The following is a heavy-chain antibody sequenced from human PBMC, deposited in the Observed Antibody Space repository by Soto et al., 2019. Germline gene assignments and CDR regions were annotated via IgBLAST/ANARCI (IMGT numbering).Heavy chain of an antibody. CDR1: GYTFTSYG. V-gene: IGHV1-18*01. D-gene: IGHD3-3*01. CDR3: ARSPIFICGGDVDY. Sequence: QVQLVQSGAEVKKPGASVKVSCKASGYTFTSYGISWVRQAPGQGRAWMGWISAYNGNTNYAQKLQGRLTMTPDTSTSTAYMELRSLRSDDTAGYYCARSPIFICGGDVDYWGQGTLVTVSS. J-gene: IGHJ4*02. CDR2: ISAYNGNT.